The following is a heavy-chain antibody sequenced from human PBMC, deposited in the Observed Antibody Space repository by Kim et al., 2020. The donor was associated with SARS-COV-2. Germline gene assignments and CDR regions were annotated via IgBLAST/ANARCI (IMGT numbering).Heavy chain of an antibody. CDR2: TYYRSKWYN. V-gene: IGHV6-1*01. D-gene: IGHD6-19*01. J-gene: IGHJ4*02. Sequence: SQTLSLTCAISGDSVSSNSAAWNWIRQSPWRGLEWLGRTYYRSKWYNDYAVSVKSRITMNPDTSKNQFSLQLNSVTPEDTAVYYCARERVAVAGSFDYWGQGTLVTVSS. CDR3: ARERVAVAGSFDY. CDR1: GDSVSSNSAA.